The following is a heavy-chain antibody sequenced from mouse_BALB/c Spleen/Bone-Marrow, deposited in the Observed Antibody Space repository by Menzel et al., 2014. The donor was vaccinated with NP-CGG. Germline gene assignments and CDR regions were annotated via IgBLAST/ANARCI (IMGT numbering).Heavy chain of an antibody. V-gene: IGHV2-9*02. CDR3: ARDYGSSYYAMDY. CDR1: GFSLTSYG. J-gene: IGHJ4*01. Sequence: VQLQQSGPGLVSPSQSLSITCTVSGFSLTSYGVHWVRQPPGKGLEWLGVIWAGGSTNYNSAPMSRLSISKDNSKSQVFLKMNSLQTDDTAMYYCARDYGSSYYAMDYWGQGTSVTVSS. CDR2: IWAGGST. D-gene: IGHD1-1*01.